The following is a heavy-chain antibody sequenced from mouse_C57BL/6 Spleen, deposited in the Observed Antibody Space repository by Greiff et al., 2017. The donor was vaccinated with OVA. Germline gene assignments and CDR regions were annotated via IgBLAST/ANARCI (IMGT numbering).Heavy chain of an antibody. CDR2: IYPGNSDT. D-gene: IGHD1-1*01. J-gene: IGHJ2*01. CDR1: GYTFTSYW. V-gene: IGHV1-5*01. CDR3: TRYFTEVNYFDY. Sequence: EVKLVESGTVLARPGASVKMSCKTSGYTFTSYWMHWVKQRPGQGLEWIGAIYPGNSDTSYNQKFKGKAKLTAVTSASTAYMELSSLTNEDSAVYYCTRYFTEVNYFDYWGQGTTLTVSS.